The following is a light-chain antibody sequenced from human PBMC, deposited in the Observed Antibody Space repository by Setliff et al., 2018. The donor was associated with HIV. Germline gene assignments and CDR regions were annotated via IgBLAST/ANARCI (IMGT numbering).Light chain of an antibody. CDR2: WNN. J-gene: IGLJ2*01. CDR3: ASWDDSLNGVV. Sequence: QSVLTQPPSTSGTPGQRVTISCSGSSSNIGGNYVYWYQQVPGTAPKLLIYWNNQRPSGVPDRFSGSKSGTSASLAISGLQSEDEADYSCASWDDSLNGVVFGGGTKVTV. V-gene: IGLV1-47*01. CDR1: SSNIGGNY.